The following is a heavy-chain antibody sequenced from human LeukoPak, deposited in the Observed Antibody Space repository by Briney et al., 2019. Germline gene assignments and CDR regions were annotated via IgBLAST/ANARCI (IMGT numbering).Heavy chain of an antibody. CDR2: IIPVFGTP. CDR1: GDTFSSYS. J-gene: IGHJ5*02. Sequence: GAPVKVSCKASGDTFSSYSFSWVRQAPGQGLEWMGGIIPVFGTPRYAQRFQGRVTITTDESTSTAYMEVSSLRSDDTAVYYCARDRRPQLNNYFDRWGQGTLVTVSS. V-gene: IGHV1-69*05. CDR3: ARDRRPQLNNYFDR.